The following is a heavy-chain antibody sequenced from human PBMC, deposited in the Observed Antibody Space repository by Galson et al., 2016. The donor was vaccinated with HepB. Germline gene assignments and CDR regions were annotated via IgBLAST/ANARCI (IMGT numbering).Heavy chain of an antibody. CDR1: GESFSGYY. V-gene: IGHV4-34*01. CDR2: INPSGDT. D-gene: IGHD3-10*01. J-gene: IGHJ4*02. Sequence: SETLSLTCVVYGESFSGYYWTWIRQSPGKGLEWIGAINPSGDTNYNPSLKSRATISVDTSKNQFSLNVTSVTAADTAVYYCARCLRHLYMVRGVVPYYFDHWGQGTLATVSS. CDR3: ARCLRHLYMVRGVVPYYFDH.